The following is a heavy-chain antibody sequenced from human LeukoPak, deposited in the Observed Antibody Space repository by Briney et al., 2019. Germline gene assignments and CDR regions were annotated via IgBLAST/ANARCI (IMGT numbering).Heavy chain of an antibody. CDR3: AKGYRTKTGNHFDY. CDR1: GFTFSSYS. Sequence: HSGGSLRLSCAASGFTFSSYSMSWVRQAPGKGLEWVSAISGSGGSTYYADSVKGRFTISRDNSKNTLYLQMNSLRAEDTAVYYCAKGYRTKTGNHFDYWGQGTLVTVSS. CDR2: ISGSGGST. D-gene: IGHD1/OR15-1a*01. J-gene: IGHJ4*02. V-gene: IGHV3-23*01.